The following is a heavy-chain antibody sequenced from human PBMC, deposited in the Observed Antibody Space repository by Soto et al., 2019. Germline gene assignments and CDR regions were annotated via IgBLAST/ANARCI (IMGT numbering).Heavy chain of an antibody. J-gene: IGHJ4*02. CDR3: AREALAGTGYYFDY. D-gene: IGHD6-19*01. CDR2: IIPIFGTA. Sequence: GASVKVSCKASGGTFSSYAISWVRQAPGQGLEWMGGIIPIFGTANYAQKFQGRVTITADESTSTAYMELSSLRSEDTAVYYCAREALAGTGYYFDYWGQGTLVTVSS. CDR1: GGTFSSYA. V-gene: IGHV1-69*13.